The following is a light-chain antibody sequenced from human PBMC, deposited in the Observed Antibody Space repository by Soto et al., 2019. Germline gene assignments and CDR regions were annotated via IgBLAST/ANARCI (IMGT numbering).Light chain of an antibody. CDR2: GAS. CDR3: QHYGTTPWT. V-gene: IGKV3-20*01. J-gene: IGKJ1*01. Sequence: ETVLTQSPGTLSLSPGERVTLSCRASQSVCSGCLAWYQQKPGQSPRLLIYGASSRATGIPDRFSGSGSGTDFTLTISRLEPEDFAVYYCQHYGTTPWTFGQGTKVGIK. CDR1: QSVCSGC.